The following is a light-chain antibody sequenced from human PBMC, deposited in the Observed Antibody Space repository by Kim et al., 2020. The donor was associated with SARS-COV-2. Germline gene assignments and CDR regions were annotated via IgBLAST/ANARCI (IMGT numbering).Light chain of an antibody. CDR2: AAS. CDR1: QDIRNH. J-gene: IGKJ5*01. Sequence: SSVGDRVTITCRASQDIRNHLVWFQQKGGKAPKSLIYAASSLQSGVPSKFGGSGSGTDFTLTISSLQPEDSATYYCQQYNRYPMTFGQGTRLEIK. V-gene: IGKV1-16*02. CDR3: QQYNRYPMT.